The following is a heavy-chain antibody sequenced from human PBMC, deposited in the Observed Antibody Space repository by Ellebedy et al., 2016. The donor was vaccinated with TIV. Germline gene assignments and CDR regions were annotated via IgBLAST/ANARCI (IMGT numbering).Heavy chain of an antibody. CDR3: ARVPSYSPGYDLDH. Sequence: AASVKVSCKASGYTFTSYYMHWVRQAPGQGLEWMGIINPTIGSTTYAQKFQGRVTMTSDTSTSTVYMGLSSLKSEDTAVYYCARVPSYSPGYDLDHWGQGTLVTVSS. D-gene: IGHD5-18*01. CDR1: GYTFTSYY. CDR2: INPTIGST. J-gene: IGHJ4*02. V-gene: IGHV1-46*01.